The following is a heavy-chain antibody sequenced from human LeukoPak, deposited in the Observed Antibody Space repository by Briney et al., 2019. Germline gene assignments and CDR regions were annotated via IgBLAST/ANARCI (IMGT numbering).Heavy chain of an antibody. CDR3: AKDTRYPVYRGTFDI. V-gene: IGHV3-74*01. J-gene: IGHJ3*02. CDR2: ISTDGSNT. D-gene: IGHD1-26*01. Sequence: GGSLRLSCAASGFTFSNYWMHWVRQAPGKGLMWVSRISTDGSNTNYADSVKGRLTISRDNAKNTLYLQMNSLRAEDTAVYYCAKDTRYPVYRGTFDIWGQGTMVTVSS. CDR1: GFTFSNYW.